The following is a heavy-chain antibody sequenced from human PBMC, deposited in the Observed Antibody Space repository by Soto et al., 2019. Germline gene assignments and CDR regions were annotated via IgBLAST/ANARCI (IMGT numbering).Heavy chain of an antibody. J-gene: IGHJ4*02. Sequence: LPLTCTVSGGSITSGDYSWSWIRQPPGKGLEWIGYIYYSGTTYYSPSLKSRVTISADRSRNQFSLKLNSVTAADTAVYYCARDYASGSGPEYWGQGTLVTVSS. D-gene: IGHD3-10*01. CDR1: GGSITSGDYS. CDR2: IYYSGTT. CDR3: ARDYASGSGPEY. V-gene: IGHV4-30-4*01.